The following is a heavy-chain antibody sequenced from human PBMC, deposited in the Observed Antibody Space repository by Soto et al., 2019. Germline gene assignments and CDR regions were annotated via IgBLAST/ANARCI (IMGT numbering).Heavy chain of an antibody. CDR2: ISGSGGST. D-gene: IGHD4-17*01. Sequence: LRLSCAASGFTFSSYAMSWVRQAPGKGLEWVSAISGSGGSTYYADSVKGRFTISRDNSKNTLYLQMNSLRAEDTAVYYCAKDNDYGDYYYMDVWGKGTTVTVSS. CDR1: GFTFSSYA. CDR3: AKDNDYGDYYYMDV. V-gene: IGHV3-23*01. J-gene: IGHJ6*03.